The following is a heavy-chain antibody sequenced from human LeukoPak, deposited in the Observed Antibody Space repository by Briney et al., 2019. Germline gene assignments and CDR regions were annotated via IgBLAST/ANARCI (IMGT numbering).Heavy chain of an antibody. CDR2: ISSSSSYI. D-gene: IGHD3-22*01. CDR3: ARAGGYDSSGYDEFDY. J-gene: IGHJ4*02. CDR1: GFTFSSYA. V-gene: IGHV3-21*01. Sequence: GGSLRLSCAASGFTFSSYAMSWVRQAPGKGLEWVSSISSSSSYIYYADSVKGRLTISRDNAKNSLYLQMNSLRAEDTAVYYCARAGGYDSSGYDEFDYWGQGTLVTVSS.